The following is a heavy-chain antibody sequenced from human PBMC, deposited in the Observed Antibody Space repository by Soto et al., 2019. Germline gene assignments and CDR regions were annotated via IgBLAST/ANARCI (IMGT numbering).Heavy chain of an antibody. CDR2: FDPEDGET. D-gene: IGHD5-12*01. Sequence: ASVKVSCKVSGYTLTELSMHWVRQAPGKGLEWMGGFDPEDGETIYAQKFQGRVTMTEDTSTDTAYMELSSLRSEDTAVYYCATANIVVTTKNFDYWGQGTLVTVSS. J-gene: IGHJ4*02. V-gene: IGHV1-24*01. CDR3: ATANIVVTTKNFDY. CDR1: GYTLTELS.